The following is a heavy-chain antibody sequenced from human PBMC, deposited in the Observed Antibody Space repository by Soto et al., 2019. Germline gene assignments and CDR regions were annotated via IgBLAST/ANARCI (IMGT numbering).Heavy chain of an antibody. CDR2: IYHTGST. Sequence: QVQLLQSGPGLVKPSQTLSLTCTVSGVTVSSDAYYWSWIRQHPGKGLEWIGNIYHTGSTYYSPSFKSRVVMSLDTSNNQFSLTLTSVPAADTAVYYCARYRFSGNKGSKFDYWGRGTLVTVSS. D-gene: IGHD3-16*02. CDR3: ARYRFSGNKGSKFDY. J-gene: IGHJ4*02. V-gene: IGHV4-31*03. CDR1: GVTVSSDAYY.